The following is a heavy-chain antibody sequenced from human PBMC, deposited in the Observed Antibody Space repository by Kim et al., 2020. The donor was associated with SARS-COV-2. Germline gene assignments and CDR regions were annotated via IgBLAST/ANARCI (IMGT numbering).Heavy chain of an antibody. CDR1: GFQFGNYY. J-gene: IGHJ4*02. Sequence: GGSLRLSCVASGFQFGNYYMSWVRQRADKGLESVAYIHQDGRQKYYLESVTGRFTISRDNINNSLYLQMDNLRTDDSAVYYCAKPGGYDFFDSWGQGTLV. CDR3: AKPGGYDFFDS. V-gene: IGHV3-7*01. CDR2: IHQDGRQK. D-gene: IGHD5-12*01.